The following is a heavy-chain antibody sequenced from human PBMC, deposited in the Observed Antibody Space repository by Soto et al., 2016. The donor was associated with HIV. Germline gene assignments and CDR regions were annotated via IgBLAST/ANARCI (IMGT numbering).Heavy chain of an antibody. CDR1: GGTFSSNA. CDR2: IIPMFEIT. J-gene: IGHJ1*01. D-gene: IGHD2-15*01. V-gene: IGHV1-69*12. Sequence: QVQLVQSGAEVKKPGSSVKVSCKASGGTFSSNAITWVRQAPGQGLEWVGGIIPMFEITNYAQKFQDRVTITADESTSTAYMELSSLRSEDTAVYYCASGGGGEYFQHWGQGTLVTVSS. CDR3: ASGGGGEYFQH.